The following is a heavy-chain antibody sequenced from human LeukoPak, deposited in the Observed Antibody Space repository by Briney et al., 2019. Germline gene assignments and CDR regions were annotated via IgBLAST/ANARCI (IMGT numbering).Heavy chain of an antibody. CDR3: AGEPLIAVAGMEDYYYGMDV. D-gene: IGHD6-19*01. J-gene: IGHJ6*02. CDR1: GFTSSTYN. Sequence: PGGSLRLSCAASGFTSSTYNMNWVRQAPGKGLEWVAVISYDGSNKYYADSVKGRFTISRDNSKNTLYLQMNSLRAEDTAVYYCAGEPLIAVAGMEDYYYGMDVWGQGTTVTVSS. V-gene: IGHV3-30-3*01. CDR2: ISYDGSNK.